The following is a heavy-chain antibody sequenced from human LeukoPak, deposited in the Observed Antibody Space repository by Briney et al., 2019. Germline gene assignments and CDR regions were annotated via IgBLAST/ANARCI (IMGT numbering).Heavy chain of an antibody. J-gene: IGHJ4*02. CDR3: ARVLSWGTSPDY. CDR1: GGSFSGYY. V-gene: IGHV4-34*01. CDR2: INHSGST. Sequence: PSETLSLTCAVYGGSFSGYYWSWIRKPPGKGLEWIGEINHSGSTNYNTSLKSRVTISVDTSKNQFSLKLSSVTAADTALYYCARVLSWGTSPDYWGQGTLVTVSS. D-gene: IGHD3-9*01.